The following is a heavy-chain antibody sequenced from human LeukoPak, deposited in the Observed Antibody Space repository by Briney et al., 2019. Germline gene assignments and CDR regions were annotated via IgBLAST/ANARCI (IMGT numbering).Heavy chain of an antibody. J-gene: IGHJ5*02. V-gene: IGHV1-2*02. CDR2: INPNSGGT. CDR1: GYTFTGYY. D-gene: IGHD3-9*01. Sequence: ASVKVSCKASGYTFTGYYMHWVRQAPGQGLEWMGWINPNSGGTNCAQKCQGRVTMTRDTSISTAYMELSRLKSDDTAVYYCARSLGITISHGWFDPWGQGTLVTVSS. CDR3: ARSLGITISHGWFDP.